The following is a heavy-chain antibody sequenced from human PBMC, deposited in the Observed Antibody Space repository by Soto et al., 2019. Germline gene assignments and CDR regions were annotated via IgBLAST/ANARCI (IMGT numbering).Heavy chain of an antibody. CDR1: GGSISSNNYY. CDR3: ASHLRSTNWRGGYSDY. J-gene: IGHJ4*02. V-gene: IGHV4-39*01. Sequence: QLQLQESGPGLVKPSETLSLTCFVSGGSISSNNYYWGWIRQPPGKGLEWIGSMSYSRSTYYNPSLKSRVNISGERSKNQFSLKLTSVTAADTGVYYCASHLRSTNWRGGYSDYWGQGPLVTVSS. D-gene: IGHD1-1*01. CDR2: MSYSRST.